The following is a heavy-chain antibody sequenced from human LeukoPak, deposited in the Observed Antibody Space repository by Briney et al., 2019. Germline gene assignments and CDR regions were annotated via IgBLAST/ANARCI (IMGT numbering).Heavy chain of an antibody. D-gene: IGHD2-15*01. Sequence: GGALRLSCAASGFTVSSNYMSWVRPAPGRGVEWVSVIYSGGSTYYADSVKGRFTISRDNSKNTLYLQMNSLRAEDTAVYYCAGPYCSGGSCPYYYYSMDVWGQGTTVTVSS. CDR1: GFTVSSNY. J-gene: IGHJ6*02. CDR3: AGPYCSGGSCPYYYYSMDV. CDR2: IYSGGST. V-gene: IGHV3-66*01.